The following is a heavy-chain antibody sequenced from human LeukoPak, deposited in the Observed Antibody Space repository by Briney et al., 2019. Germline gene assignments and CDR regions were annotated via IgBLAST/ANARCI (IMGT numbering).Heavy chain of an antibody. V-gene: IGHV1-18*01. CDR1: GYTFTSYD. Sequence: ASVKVSCKASGYTFTSYDISWVRQAPGQGLEWMGWISAYNGNTNYAQKLQGRVTMTTDTSTSTAYMELRSLRSDDTAVYYCARDRGSSWVLYYYYGMDVWGQGITVTVSS. CDR3: ARDRGSSWVLYYYYGMDV. D-gene: IGHD6-13*01. J-gene: IGHJ6*02. CDR2: ISAYNGNT.